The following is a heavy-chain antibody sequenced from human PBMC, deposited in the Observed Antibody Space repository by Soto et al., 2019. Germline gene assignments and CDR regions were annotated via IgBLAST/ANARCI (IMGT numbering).Heavy chain of an antibody. Sequence: GGSLRLYCAASGFTFSSYAMSWVRQAPGEGLEWISIISGSGGATEYADSVRGRFSISRDNSKNTLYLQMNSLRAEDTAVYYCAKDRDSSSPDFDYWGQGTLVTVSS. CDR2: ISGSGGAT. D-gene: IGHD6-6*01. J-gene: IGHJ4*02. CDR3: AKDRDSSSPDFDY. CDR1: GFTFSSYA. V-gene: IGHV3-23*01.